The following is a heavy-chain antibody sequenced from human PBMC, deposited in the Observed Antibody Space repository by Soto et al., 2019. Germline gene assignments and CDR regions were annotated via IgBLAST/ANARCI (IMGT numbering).Heavy chain of an antibody. D-gene: IGHD2-2*02. CDR2: TSSRSDI. J-gene: IGHJ6*02. V-gene: IGHV3-21*01. CDR1: GFTFSTYS. Sequence: LPCVGCGFTFSTYSINWVRQAPGKGLEWVSPTSSRSDIYYADSVKGRFTISRDNAKNSVSLQMNSLRAEDTAVYYCAREYTAWPLAYGLDVWGQGTTVTVSS. CDR3: AREYTAWPLAYGLDV.